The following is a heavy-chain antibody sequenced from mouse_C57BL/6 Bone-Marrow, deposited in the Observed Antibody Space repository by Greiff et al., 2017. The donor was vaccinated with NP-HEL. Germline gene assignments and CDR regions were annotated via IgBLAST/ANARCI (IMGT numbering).Heavy chain of an antibody. V-gene: IGHV3-3*01. CDR3: ARMVGYGWYFDV. CDR2: TFYSGIT. J-gene: IGHJ1*03. CDR1: GFSIHSDCY. D-gene: IGHD1-2*01. Sequence: EVQLQQSGPSLVRPSQTLSLTCTVTGFSIHSDCYWIWIRQFPGNKLEYIGYTFYSGITYYNPSLESRTYITRDTSKNQFSLKLSSVTTEDTATYYCARMVGYGWYFDVWGTGTTVTVSS.